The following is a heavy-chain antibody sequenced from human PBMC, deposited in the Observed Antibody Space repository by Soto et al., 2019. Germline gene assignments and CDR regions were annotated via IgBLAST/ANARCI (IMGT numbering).Heavy chain of an antibody. CDR2: IYYSGST. CDR1: GGSISSGGYY. CDR3: AQGLDRPYYFDY. V-gene: IGHV4-31*03. J-gene: IGHJ4*02. Sequence: PSETLSLTCTVSGGSISSGGYYWSWIRQHPGKGLEWIGYIYYSGSTYYNPSLKSRVTISVDTSKNQFSLKLSSVTAADTAVYYCAQGLDRPYYFDYWGQGTLVTVSS. D-gene: IGHD1-1*01.